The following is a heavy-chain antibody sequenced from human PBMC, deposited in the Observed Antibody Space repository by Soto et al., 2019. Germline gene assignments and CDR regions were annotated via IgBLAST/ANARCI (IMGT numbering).Heavy chain of an antibody. CDR3: ARDLHGDPYD. Sequence: ASVKVSCKASGGTFSSYAISWVRQAPGQGLEWMGGIIPINGTANYAQKFQGRVTITADESTSTAYMELRSLRSDDTAVYYCARDLHGDPYDWGQGTLVTVSS. D-gene: IGHD4-17*01. CDR2: IIPINGTA. J-gene: IGHJ4*02. CDR1: GGTFSSYA. V-gene: IGHV1-69*13.